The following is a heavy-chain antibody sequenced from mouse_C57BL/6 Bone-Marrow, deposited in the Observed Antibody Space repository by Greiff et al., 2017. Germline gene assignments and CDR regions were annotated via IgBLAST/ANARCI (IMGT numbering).Heavy chain of an antibody. CDR3: ASRRGYAGGYWYFDV. CDR1: GYTFTSYW. D-gene: IGHD2-2*01. J-gene: IGHJ1*03. CDR2: IDPSDSYT. Sequence: QVQLQQSGAELVMPGASVKLSCKASGYTFTSYWMHWVKQRPGQGLEWIGEIDPSDSYTNYNQKFKGKSTLTVDKSSSTAYMHLSSLTSEDSAVYYCASRRGYAGGYWYFDVWGTGTTVTVSS. V-gene: IGHV1-69*01.